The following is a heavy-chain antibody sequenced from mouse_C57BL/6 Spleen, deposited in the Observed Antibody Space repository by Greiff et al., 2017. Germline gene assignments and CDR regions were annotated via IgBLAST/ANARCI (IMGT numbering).Heavy chain of an antibody. CDR2: IYPGDGDT. V-gene: IGHV1-80*01. CDR3: ASLDSSGPAWFAY. Sequence: QVQLQQSGAELVKPGASVKISCKASGYAFSSYWMNWVKPRPGKGLEGIGQIYPGDGDTNYNGKFKGKDTLTADKSSSTAYMQRSSLTSEDSAVYFCASLDSSGPAWFAYWGQGTLVTVSA. J-gene: IGHJ3*01. D-gene: IGHD3-2*02. CDR1: GYAFSSYW.